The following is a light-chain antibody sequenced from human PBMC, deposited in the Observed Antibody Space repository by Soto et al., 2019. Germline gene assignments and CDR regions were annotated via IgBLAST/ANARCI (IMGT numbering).Light chain of an antibody. CDR1: STDFVSYNR. Sequence: QSALTQPPSVSGSPGQSVTISCTGTSTDFVSYNRVSWYQQPPGTAPKLIIYEASNRPSGVPDRFSGSKSGNTASLSISGLQAEDEAEYYCSSYTSNSTRVFGTGTKLTVL. CDR2: EAS. V-gene: IGLV2-18*02. J-gene: IGLJ1*01. CDR3: SSYTSNSTRV.